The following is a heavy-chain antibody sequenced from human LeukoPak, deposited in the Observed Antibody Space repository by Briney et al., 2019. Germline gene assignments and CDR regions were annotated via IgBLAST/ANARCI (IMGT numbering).Heavy chain of an antibody. V-gene: IGHV3-21*01. CDR2: ISTSNSYI. D-gene: IGHD6-19*01. CDR3: AKDRSSGWYWGPFDY. Sequence: PGGSLRLSCAASGFTFSSYAMSWVRQAPGKGLEWVSSISTSNSYIYYADSVRGRFTISRDNSKNTLYLQMNGLRLEDTAVYYCAKDRSSGWYWGPFDYWGQGTLVTVS. CDR1: GFTFSSYA. J-gene: IGHJ4*02.